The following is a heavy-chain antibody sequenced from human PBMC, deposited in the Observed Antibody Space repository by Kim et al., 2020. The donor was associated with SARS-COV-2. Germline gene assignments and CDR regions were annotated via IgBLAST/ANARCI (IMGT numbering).Heavy chain of an antibody. CDR3: ARDWMGEMATMEGY. CDR1: GFTFSSYA. Sequence: GGSLRLSCAASGFTFSSYAMHWVRQAPGKGLEWVAVISYDGSNKYYADSVKGRFTISRDNSKNTLYLQMNSLRAEDTAVYYCARDWMGEMATMEGYWGQGTLVTVSS. D-gene: IGHD3-16*01. CDR2: ISYDGSNK. V-gene: IGHV3-30-3*01. J-gene: IGHJ4*02.